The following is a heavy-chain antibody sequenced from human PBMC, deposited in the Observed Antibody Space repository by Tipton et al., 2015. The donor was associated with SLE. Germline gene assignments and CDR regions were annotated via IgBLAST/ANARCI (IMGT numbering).Heavy chain of an antibody. CDR1: GYSISSGYY. J-gene: IGHJ4*02. V-gene: IGHV4-38-2*02. Sequence: TLSLTCAVSGYSISSGYYWGWIRQPPGKGLEWIGSIYHSGSTYYNPSLKSRVTIPVDTSKNQFSLKLSSVTAADTAVYYCARENSGLDDDYFDYWGQGTLVTVSS. CDR2: IYHSGST. D-gene: IGHD5-12*01. CDR3: ARENSGLDDDYFDY.